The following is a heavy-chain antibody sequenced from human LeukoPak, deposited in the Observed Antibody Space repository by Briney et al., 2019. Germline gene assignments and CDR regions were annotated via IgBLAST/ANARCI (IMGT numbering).Heavy chain of an antibody. D-gene: IGHD3-22*01. CDR3: ASTPDYYDSSGYYLF. CDR2: IIPIFGTA. V-gene: IGHV1-69*05. Sequence: GSSVKVSCKASGGTFSSYAISWVRQAPGQGLEWMGRIIPIFGTANYAQKFQGRVTITTDESTSTAYMELSSLRSEDTAVYYCASTPDYYDSSGYYLFWGQGILVTVSS. J-gene: IGHJ4*02. CDR1: GGTFSSYA.